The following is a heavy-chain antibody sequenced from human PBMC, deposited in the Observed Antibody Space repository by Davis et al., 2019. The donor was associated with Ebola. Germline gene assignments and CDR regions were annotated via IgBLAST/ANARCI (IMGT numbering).Heavy chain of an antibody. D-gene: IGHD5-24*01. Sequence: GGSLRLSCTDSVITFSSYAMTWVRQAPGKGLEWVSAISGSGGSTYYADSVRGRFIISRENSKNTLYLQMNSLRAEDTAVYYCAKDLGRTWMATIGGSFDYWGQGTLVTVSS. V-gene: IGHV3-23*01. CDR3: AKDLGRTWMATIGGSFDY. CDR1: VITFSSYA. CDR2: ISGSGGST. J-gene: IGHJ4*02.